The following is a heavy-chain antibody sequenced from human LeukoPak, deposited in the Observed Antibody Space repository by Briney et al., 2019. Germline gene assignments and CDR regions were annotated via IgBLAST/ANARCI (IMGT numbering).Heavy chain of an antibody. V-gene: IGHV4-39*01. CDR3: GHFRLDNFDY. Sequence: PSETLSLTCTVSGGSISSSSYYWGWIRQPPGKGLEWIGSIYYSGSTYYNPSLKSRVTISVDTSKNQFSLKLSSVTAADTAVYYCGHFRLDNFDYWGQGTLVTVSA. CDR1: GGSISSSSYY. D-gene: IGHD3-3*02. J-gene: IGHJ4*02. CDR2: IYYSGST.